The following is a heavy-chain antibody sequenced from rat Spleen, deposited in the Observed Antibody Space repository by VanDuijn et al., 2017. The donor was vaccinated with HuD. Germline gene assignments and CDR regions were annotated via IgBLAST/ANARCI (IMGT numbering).Heavy chain of an antibody. D-gene: IGHD1-4*01. J-gene: IGHJ3*01. CDR2: ISPSGATT. CDR1: GFTLSDYV. V-gene: IGHV5-19*01. Sequence: EVQLVESGGGLVQPGRSLKLSCAASGFTLSDYVMHWIRQAPTKGLEWVTSISPSGATTNYRDSVKGRFTISRDNAKNTQYLQMDSLRSEDTATYYCARVGTRVSRFAYWGQGTLVTVSS. CDR3: ARVGTRVSRFAY.